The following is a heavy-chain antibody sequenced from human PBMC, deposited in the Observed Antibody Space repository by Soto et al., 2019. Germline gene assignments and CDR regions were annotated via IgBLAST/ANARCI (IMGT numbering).Heavy chain of an antibody. Sequence: QVQLQESGPGLVKPSQTLSLTCTVSGGSISSGGYYWSWIRQHPGKGLEWIGYIYYSGSTYYNPSLKSRVTLSVDTSKTQFSLKLSSVTAADTAVYYCARVLVTTPQYNYFDYWGQGTLVTVSS. CDR3: ARVLVTTPQYNYFDY. CDR1: GGSISSGGYY. J-gene: IGHJ4*02. CDR2: IYYSGST. V-gene: IGHV4-31*03. D-gene: IGHD4-17*01.